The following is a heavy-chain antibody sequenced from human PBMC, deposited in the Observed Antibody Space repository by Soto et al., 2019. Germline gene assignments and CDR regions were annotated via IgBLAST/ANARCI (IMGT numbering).Heavy chain of an antibody. CDR1: GFTFSSYG. D-gene: IGHD3-10*01. J-gene: IGHJ6*03. CDR2: ISYDGSNK. Sequence: QVQLVESGGGVVQPGRSLRLSCAASGFTFSSYGMHWVRQAPGKGLEWVAVISYDGSNKYYADSVKGRFTISRDNSKNTLYLQMNSLRAEDTAVYYCAKDPGGVVRATSYYMDVWCKGTTVTVSS. CDR3: AKDPGGVVRATSYYMDV. V-gene: IGHV3-30*18.